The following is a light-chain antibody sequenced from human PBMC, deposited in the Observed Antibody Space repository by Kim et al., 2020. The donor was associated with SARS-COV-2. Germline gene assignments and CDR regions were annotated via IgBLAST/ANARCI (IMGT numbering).Light chain of an antibody. CDR1: QVINIY. J-gene: IGKJ4*01. CDR2: AAS. CDR3: QNYNSAPPA. Sequence: ASVGDRATITCRASQVINIYLAWYQQKPGDAPEVLIYAASTLQSGVPSRFSGSGSGTDFTLTISSLQPEDVATYYCQNYNSAPPAFGGRTKVDIK. V-gene: IGKV1-27*01.